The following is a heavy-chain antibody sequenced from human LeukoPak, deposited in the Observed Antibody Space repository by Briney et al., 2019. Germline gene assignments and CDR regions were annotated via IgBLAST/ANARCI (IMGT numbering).Heavy chain of an antibody. V-gene: IGHV4-4*09. D-gene: IGHD3-10*01. CDR3: ARQGYYGSGTINWFDP. CDR1: GGSISSYY. J-gene: IGHJ5*02. CDR2: IYTSGST. Sequence: KPSETLSLTCTVSGGSISSYYWSWIRQPPGKGLEWIGYIYTSGSTNYNPSLKSRVTISVDTSKNQFSLKLSSVTAADTAVYYCARQGYYGSGTINWFDPWGQGTLVTVSS.